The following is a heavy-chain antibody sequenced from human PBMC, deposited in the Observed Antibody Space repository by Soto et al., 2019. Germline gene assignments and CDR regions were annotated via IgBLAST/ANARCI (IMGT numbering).Heavy chain of an antibody. CDR2: IIPIFGTA. CDR3: ANSKGRSGYFPPFEF. D-gene: IGHD3-3*01. V-gene: IGHV1-69*13. CDR1: GGTFSSYA. J-gene: IGHJ4*02. Sequence: SVKVSCKASGGTFSSYAISWVRQAPGQGLEWMGGIIPIFGTANYAQKFQGRVTITADESTSTAYMELSSLRSEDTAGYYCANSKGRSGYFPPFEFRGQGTLVTVSS.